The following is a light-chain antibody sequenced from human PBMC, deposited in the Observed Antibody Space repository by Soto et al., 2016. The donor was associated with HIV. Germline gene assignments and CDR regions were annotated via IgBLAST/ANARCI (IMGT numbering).Light chain of an antibody. CDR2: KAS. V-gene: IGKV1-5*03. CDR1: QSISSW. Sequence: DIQMTQSPSTLSASVGDRVTITCRASQSISSWVAWYQRKPGKAPNLLIYKASNLESGVPSRFSGGGSGTEFTLTISSLQPDDFAAYYCQQYQTEEGTFGQGTTVEIK. CDR3: QQYQTEEGT. J-gene: IGKJ1*01.